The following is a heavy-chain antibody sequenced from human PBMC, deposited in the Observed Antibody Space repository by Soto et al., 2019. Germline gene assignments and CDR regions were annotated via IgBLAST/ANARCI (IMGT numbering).Heavy chain of an antibody. Sequence: ELQVLESGGGLVQPGGSLRLTCAASGFTLSEYGTSWVRQAPGKGLEWVSFVSGSGDSTYYTDSVKGRFTISRDSSKNTVRLQMNSLRAGDTAVYYCATSNYGERDWGQGTLVTVSS. CDR3: ATSNYGERD. CDR1: GFTLSEYG. J-gene: IGHJ4*02. D-gene: IGHD3-10*01. CDR2: VSGSGDST. V-gene: IGHV3-23*01.